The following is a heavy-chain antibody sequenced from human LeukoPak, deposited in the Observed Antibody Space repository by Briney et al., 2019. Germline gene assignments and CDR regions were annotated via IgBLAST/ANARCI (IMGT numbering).Heavy chain of an antibody. CDR3: TRDQTPYY. CDR2: IRSKVYGGTP. V-gene: IGHV3-49*04. Sequence: GALRLSCTASGFTFGDYAMTWVRQAPGKGLEWVGFIRSKVYGGTPEYAASVKGRFTISRDDSKGIAYLQMNSLKTEDTAVYYCTRDQTPYYWGQGTLVTVSS. CDR1: GFTFGDYA. J-gene: IGHJ4*02.